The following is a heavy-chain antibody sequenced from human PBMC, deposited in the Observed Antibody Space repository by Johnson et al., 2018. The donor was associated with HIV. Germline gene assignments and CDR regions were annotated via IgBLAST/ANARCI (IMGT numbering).Heavy chain of an antibody. V-gene: IGHV3-11*04. D-gene: IGHD6-25*01. CDR1: GFSLSDYY. Sequence: QVQLVESGGGLVKPGASLRLSCAASGFSLSDYYMSWIRQAPGKGLEWVSYVSGSSSGIYYADPVKGRFTISRDNAKNSLYLQMNSLRPEDTAAYYCATIAAHGAAFDIWGQGTVVTVSS. CDR2: VSGSSSGI. J-gene: IGHJ3*02. CDR3: ATIAAHGAAFDI.